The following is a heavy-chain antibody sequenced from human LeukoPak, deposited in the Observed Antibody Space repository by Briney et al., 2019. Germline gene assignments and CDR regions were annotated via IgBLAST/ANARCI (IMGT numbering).Heavy chain of an antibody. Sequence: SETLSLTCTVFGGSISSYYWSWIRQPPGKGLELIGYIYNSGSTNYNPSLKSRVTISVDTSKNQFSLKLSSVTAADTAVYYCARDRTMTTPEVWGQGTLVTVSS. CDR1: GGSISSYY. V-gene: IGHV4-59*01. D-gene: IGHD4-17*01. CDR2: IYNSGST. CDR3: ARDRTMTTPEV. J-gene: IGHJ4*02.